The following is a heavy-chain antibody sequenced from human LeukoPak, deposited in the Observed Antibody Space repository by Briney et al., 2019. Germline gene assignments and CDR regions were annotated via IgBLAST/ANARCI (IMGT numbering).Heavy chain of an antibody. V-gene: IGHV4-59*01. J-gene: IGHJ4*02. D-gene: IGHD6-19*01. CDR2: IYYSGST. CDR3: ATDSSGYGGFDY. Sequence: PSETLSLTCTVSGGSIGSYYWSWIRQPPGKGLEWIGYIYYSGSTNYNPSLKSRVTISVDTSKNQFSLKLSSVTAADTAVYYCATDSSGYGGFDYWGQGTLVTVSS. CDR1: GGSIGSYY.